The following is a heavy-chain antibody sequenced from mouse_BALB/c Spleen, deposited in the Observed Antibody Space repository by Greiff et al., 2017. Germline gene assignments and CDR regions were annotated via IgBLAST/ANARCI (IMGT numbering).Heavy chain of an antibody. CDR2: IDPANGNT. CDR1: GFNIKDTY. J-gene: IGHJ2*01. D-gene: IGHD1-1*01. Sequence: VQLKESGAELVKPGASVKLSCTASGFNIKDTYMHWVKQRPEQGLEWIGRIDPANGNTKYDPKFQGKATITADTSSNTAYLQLSSLTSEDTAVYYYARLLGGYWGQGTTLTVSS. V-gene: IGHV14-3*02. CDR3: ARLLGGY.